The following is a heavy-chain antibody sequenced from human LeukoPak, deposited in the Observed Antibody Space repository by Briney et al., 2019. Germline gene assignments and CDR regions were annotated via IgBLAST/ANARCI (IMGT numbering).Heavy chain of an antibody. CDR3: AKDRLPTVDLVFDY. CDR2: ISGSGGST. Sequence: PGGSLRLSCAASGFTFSSYAMSWARQAPGKGLGGVSAISGSGGSTYYADSVKGRFTISRGNSKNTLYLQMNSLRAEDTAVYYCAKDRLPTVDLVFDYWGQGTLVTVSS. J-gene: IGHJ4*02. D-gene: IGHD5-18*01. V-gene: IGHV3-23*01. CDR1: GFTFSSYA.